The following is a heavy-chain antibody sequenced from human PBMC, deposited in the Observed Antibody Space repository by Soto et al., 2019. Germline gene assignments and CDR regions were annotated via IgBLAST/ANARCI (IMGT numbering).Heavy chain of an antibody. CDR2: ISWNSGSI. D-gene: IGHD2-15*01. CDR3: AKGKGEYCSGGSCYSHYYYGMDV. J-gene: IGHJ6*02. V-gene: IGHV3-9*01. CDR1: GSTFDDYA. Sequence: LRLSCAASGSTFDDYAMHWVRQAPGKGLEWVSGISWNSGSIGYADSVKGRFTISRDNAKNPLYLQMNSLRAEDTALYYCAKGKGEYCSGGSCYSHYYYGMDVWGQGTTVTVSS.